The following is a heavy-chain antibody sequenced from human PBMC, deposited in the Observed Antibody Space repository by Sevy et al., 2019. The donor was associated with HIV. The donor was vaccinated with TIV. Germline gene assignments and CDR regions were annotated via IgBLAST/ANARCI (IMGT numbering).Heavy chain of an antibody. CDR3: AGVPSPGGSYYTDY. CDR2: ISYDGSNK. D-gene: IGHD1-26*01. J-gene: IGHJ4*02. CDR1: GFTFSSYA. Sequence: GGSLRLSCAASGFTFSSYAMHWVRQAPGKGLEWVAVISYDGSNKYYADSVKGRFTISRDNSKNTLYLQMNSLRAGDTDVYYWAGVPSPGGSYYTDYWGQGTLVTVSS. V-gene: IGHV3-30-3*01.